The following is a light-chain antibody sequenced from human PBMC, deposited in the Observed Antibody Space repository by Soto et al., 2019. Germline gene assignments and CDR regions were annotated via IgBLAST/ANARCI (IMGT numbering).Light chain of an antibody. V-gene: IGKV1-5*01. CDR2: DVS. CDR3: QQYISYTWT. CDR1: QSVYRY. J-gene: IGKJ1*01. Sequence: DIQMTQSPSSLSASLGDRVTITCRASQSVYRYLAWYQQKPGKAPKLLILDVSILESGVPSRFSGSGSGTEFTLTISSLQPDDSATYYCQQYISYTWTFGQGTKVEIK.